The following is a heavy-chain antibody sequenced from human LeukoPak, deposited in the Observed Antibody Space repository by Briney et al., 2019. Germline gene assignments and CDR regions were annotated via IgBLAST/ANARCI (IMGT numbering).Heavy chain of an antibody. J-gene: IGHJ4*02. Sequence: PGGSLRLSCAASGFTFSSYGMHWVRQAPGKGLEWVAVISYDGSNKYYADSVKGRFTISRDNSKNTLYPQMNSLRAEDTAVYYCARDSGYDHPVFDYWGQGTLVTVSS. CDR3: ARDSGYDHPVFDY. CDR2: ISYDGSNK. CDR1: GFTFSSYG. V-gene: IGHV3-30*19. D-gene: IGHD5-12*01.